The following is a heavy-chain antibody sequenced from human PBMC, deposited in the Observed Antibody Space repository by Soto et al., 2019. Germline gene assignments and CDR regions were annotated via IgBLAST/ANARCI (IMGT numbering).Heavy chain of an antibody. D-gene: IGHD3-22*01. CDR1: GFTFSSYW. J-gene: IGHJ1*01. CDR3: ATDSSGYYSSPEYFQH. Sequence: EVQLVESGGGLVQPGGSLRLSCAASGFTFSSYWMSWVRQAPGKGLEWVANIKQDGSEKYYVDSVKGRFTISRDNAKNSLYLQMNSLRAEDTAVYSCATDSSGYYSSPEYFQHWGQGTLVTVSS. CDR2: IKQDGSEK. V-gene: IGHV3-7*01.